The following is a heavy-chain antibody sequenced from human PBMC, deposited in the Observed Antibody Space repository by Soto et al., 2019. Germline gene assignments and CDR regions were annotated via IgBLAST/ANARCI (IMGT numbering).Heavy chain of an antibody. D-gene: IGHD3-10*01. CDR3: ARDLTTMVRGVISNWFDP. V-gene: IGHV1-69*08. J-gene: IGHJ5*02. CDR2: IIPILGIA. CDR1: GGTFSSYT. Sequence: QVQLVQSGAEVKKPGSSVKVSCKASGGTFSSYTISWVRQAPGQGLEWMGRIIPILGIANYAQKFQGRVTITADKSTSTAYMELSSLRSDDTAVYYCARDLTTMVRGVISNWFDPWGQGTLVTVSS.